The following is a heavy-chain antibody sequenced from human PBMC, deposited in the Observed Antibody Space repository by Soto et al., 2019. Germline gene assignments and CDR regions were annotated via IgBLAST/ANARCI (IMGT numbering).Heavy chain of an antibody. V-gene: IGHV3-72*01. Sequence: EVQLVESGGGLVQPGGSLRLSCAASGFTFSDHYMDWVRQAPGKGLEWVGRTRDKTNSYTTEYAASVKGRFIISRDDSKSSLYLQMNSLKTEDTAVYYCARATVGTYYFDYWGQGTLVTVSS. D-gene: IGHD3-16*01. CDR1: GFTFSDHY. CDR3: ARATVGTYYFDY. J-gene: IGHJ4*02. CDR2: TRDKTNSYTT.